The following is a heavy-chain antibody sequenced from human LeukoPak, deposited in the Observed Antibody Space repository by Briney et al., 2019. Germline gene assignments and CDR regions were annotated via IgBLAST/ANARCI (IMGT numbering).Heavy chain of an antibody. J-gene: IGHJ4*02. CDR3: ARHGSAYSIEY. D-gene: IGHD6-25*01. Sequence: PSETQQLTCTVSGVSISNYYWSWIRQPPGKGLEWIGYIDYSGSTKNPSLKSRVTISVDTSKNQFSLKLSSVTAADTAVYSCARHGSAYSIEYWGQGSLVTVSS. CDR2: IDYSGST. CDR1: GVSISNYY. V-gene: IGHV4-59*08.